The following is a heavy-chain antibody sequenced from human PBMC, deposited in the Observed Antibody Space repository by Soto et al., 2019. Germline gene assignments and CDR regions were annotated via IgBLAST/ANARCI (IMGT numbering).Heavy chain of an antibody. J-gene: IGHJ4*02. Sequence: ASVKVSCKASGYTFTSYDIYWVRQATGQGLEWMGWMNPNNGNSGYAQKFQGRVTVTRDTSINTVHMELSSLRSEDTAVYYCARRAGTIDCSGFGSDQYCFDFWGQRTLGPVSS. CDR2: MNPNNGNS. V-gene: IGHV1-8*02. CDR3: ARRAGTIDCSGFGSDQYCFDF. D-gene: IGHD3-9*01. CDR1: GYTFTSYD.